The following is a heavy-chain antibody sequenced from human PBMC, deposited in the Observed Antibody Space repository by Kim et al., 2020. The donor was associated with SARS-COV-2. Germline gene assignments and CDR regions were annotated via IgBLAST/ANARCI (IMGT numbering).Heavy chain of an antibody. CDR1: GGSVSSDYYY. CDR3: ARRHMSSQWLVLDY. Sequence: SETLSLTCTVSGGSVSSDYYYWSWIRPPPGKGLVWIGNAFHRGPDSYNPSLNSRVAISVDTSKNHFSLSLRSVTAADTAVYYCARRHMSSQWLVLDYGGRGTLV. J-gene: IGHJ4*02. CDR2: AFHRGPD. D-gene: IGHD6-19*01. V-gene: IGHV4-39*01.